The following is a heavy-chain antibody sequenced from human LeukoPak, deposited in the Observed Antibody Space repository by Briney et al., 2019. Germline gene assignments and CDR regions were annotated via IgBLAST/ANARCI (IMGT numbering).Heavy chain of an antibody. CDR1: GYTFTSYY. V-gene: IGHV1-46*01. CDR2: INPSGGST. CDR3: ARHSSGWYELDY. D-gene: IGHD6-19*01. J-gene: IGHJ4*02. Sequence: ASVKVSCKASGYTFTSYYMHWVRQAPGQGLEWTGIINPSGGSTSYAQKFQGRVTMTRDTSTSTVYMELSSLRSEDTAVYYCARHSSGWYELDYWGQGTLVTVSS.